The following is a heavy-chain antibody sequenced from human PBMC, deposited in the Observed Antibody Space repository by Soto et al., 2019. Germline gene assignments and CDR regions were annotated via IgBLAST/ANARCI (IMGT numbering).Heavy chain of an antibody. J-gene: IGHJ6*02. CDR3: ARQSGGYYYYGMDV. CDR1: GGSISDYY. V-gene: IGHV4-59*08. Sequence: SETLSLTCTVSGGSISDYYWSWIRQPPGKGLEWIGYIYYSGTTNYSPSLKSRVTISVDTSKNQFSLELSSVTAADSAIYYCARQSGGYYYYGMDVWGQGTTVTVSS. D-gene: IGHD1-26*01. CDR2: IYYSGTT.